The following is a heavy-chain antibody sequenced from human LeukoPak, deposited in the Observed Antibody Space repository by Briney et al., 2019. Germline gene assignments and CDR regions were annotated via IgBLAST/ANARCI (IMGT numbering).Heavy chain of an antibody. Sequence: GGSLRLSCAASGFTFRSYWMSWVRQAPGKGLECVSALSGNGNTIYYADSVKGRFTISRDNSKNTLSLQMNSLRAEDTAVYYCAKALYGGHDYWGQGTLVTVSS. CDR3: AKALYGGHDY. J-gene: IGHJ4*02. V-gene: IGHV3-23*01. D-gene: IGHD4-23*01. CDR1: GFTFRSYW. CDR2: LSGNGNTI.